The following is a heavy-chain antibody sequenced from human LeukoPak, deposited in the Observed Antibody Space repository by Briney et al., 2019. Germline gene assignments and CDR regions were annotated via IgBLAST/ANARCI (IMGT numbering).Heavy chain of an antibody. V-gene: IGHV1-69*05. CDR3: ARRYCSSTSCYQSDAFDI. D-gene: IGHD2-2*01. J-gene: IGHJ3*02. CDR1: GGTFSSYA. CDR2: IIPIFGTA. Sequence: ASVKVSCKASGGTFSSYAISWVRQAPGQGLEWMGGIIPIFGTANYAQKFQGRVTMTRNTSISTAYMELSSLRSEDTAVYYCARRYCSSTSCYQSDAFDIWGQGTMVTVSS.